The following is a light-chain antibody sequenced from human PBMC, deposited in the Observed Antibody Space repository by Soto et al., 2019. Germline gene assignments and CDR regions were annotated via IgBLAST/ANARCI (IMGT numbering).Light chain of an antibody. CDR1: QSVLYNSVNKNY. V-gene: IGKV4-1*01. CDR2: WAS. J-gene: IGKJ4*01. CDR3: QQYYTTLS. Sequence: DIVMTQSPDSLAVSLGERATINCKSSQSVLYNSVNKNYLAWYQQKAGQPPKLLICWASTRGSGVPDRFSGSGSGADFTLTINRLQAEDVVVYYCQQYYTTLSFGGGTKVEIK.